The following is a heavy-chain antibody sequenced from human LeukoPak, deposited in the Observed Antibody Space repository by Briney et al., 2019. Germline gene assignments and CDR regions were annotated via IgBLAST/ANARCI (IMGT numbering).Heavy chain of an antibody. J-gene: IGHJ4*02. Sequence: GGSLRLSCAASGFTFSSYSMNWVRQAPGKGLEWVSSISSSSSYIYYADSVKGRFTISRDNSKNTLYLQMNSLRAEDTAVYYCARVTYGSGTYGAFDYWGQGTLVTVSS. CDR1: GFTFSSYS. V-gene: IGHV3-21*04. CDR2: ISSSSSYI. CDR3: ARVTYGSGTYGAFDY. D-gene: IGHD3-10*01.